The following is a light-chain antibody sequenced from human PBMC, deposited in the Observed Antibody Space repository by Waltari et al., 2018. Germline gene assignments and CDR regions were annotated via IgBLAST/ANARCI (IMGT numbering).Light chain of an antibody. CDR1: SPNIRAGYD. J-gene: IGLJ2*01. Sequence: QSVLTQPPSVSGAPGHRVTIPCTGSSPNIRAGYDVHWYQQLPGTAPKLLIYGNSNRPSGVPDRFSGSKSGTSASLAITGLQAEDEADYYCQSYDSSLSGSVVFGGGTKLTVL. V-gene: IGLV1-40*01. CDR2: GNS. CDR3: QSYDSSLSGSVV.